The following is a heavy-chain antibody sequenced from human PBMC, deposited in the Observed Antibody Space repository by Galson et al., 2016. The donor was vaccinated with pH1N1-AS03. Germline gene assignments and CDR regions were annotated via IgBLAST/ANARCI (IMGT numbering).Heavy chain of an antibody. CDR1: GYIFTSYW. CDR2: IYPGDSDT. V-gene: IGHV5-51*01. D-gene: IGHD5-24*01. J-gene: IGHJ4*02. CDR3: ARQVRDGYNDYFDY. Sequence: SGAEVKKPGESLKISCKTSGYIFTSYWVAWVRHMPGKGLEWMGIIYPGDSDTRYSLSFQGQVTISADRSINTAYLQWSSLMASDTAIYYCARQVRDGYNDYFDYWGQGILVTVSS.